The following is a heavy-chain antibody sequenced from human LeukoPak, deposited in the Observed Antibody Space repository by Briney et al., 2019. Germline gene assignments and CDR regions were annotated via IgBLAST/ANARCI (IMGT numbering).Heavy chain of an antibody. CDR3: AKGYCSGGSCYEGNYFDY. CDR2: ISPGGGTT. V-gene: IGHV3-23*01. CDR1: GFAFGSEA. J-gene: IGHJ4*02. D-gene: IGHD2-15*01. Sequence: GGSLRLSCAVSGFAFGSEAMSWVRQSPARGLEWVASISPGGGTTYYADYVKGRFTISRDNSKNTLYLQMNSLRAEDTAVYYCAKGYCSGGSCYEGNYFDYWGQGTLVTVSS.